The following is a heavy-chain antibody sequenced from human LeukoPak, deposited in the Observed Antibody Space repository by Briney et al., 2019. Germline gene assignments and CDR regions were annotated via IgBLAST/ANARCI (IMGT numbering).Heavy chain of an antibody. Sequence: TGGSLRLSCAASGFTLSGYWMTWVRQAPGKGLEWVANINQNGSEKYYVDSVQGRFTISRDNARKSLFLQMNSLRAEDTAMYFCARDCFAENNYWGQGILVTVSS. D-gene: IGHD2/OR15-2a*01. J-gene: IGHJ4*02. V-gene: IGHV3-7*01. CDR2: INQNGSEK. CDR1: GFTLSGYW. CDR3: ARDCFAENNY.